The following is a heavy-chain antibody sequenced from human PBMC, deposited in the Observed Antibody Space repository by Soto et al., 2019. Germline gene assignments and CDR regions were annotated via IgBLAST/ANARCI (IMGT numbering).Heavy chain of an antibody. J-gene: IGHJ6*02. V-gene: IGHV4-59*01. CDR2: IYYSGST. CDR3: AIASSGRSNYYYGMDV. Sequence: SETLSLTCTVSGGSISSYYWSWIRQPPGKGLEWIGYIYYSGSTNYNPSLKSRVTISVDTSKNQFSLKLSSVTAADTAVYYCAIASSGRSNYYYGMDVWRQGTTVTVSS. D-gene: IGHD6-19*01. CDR1: GGSISSYY.